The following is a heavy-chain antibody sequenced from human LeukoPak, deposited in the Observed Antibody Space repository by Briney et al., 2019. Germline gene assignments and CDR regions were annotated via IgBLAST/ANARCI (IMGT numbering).Heavy chain of an antibody. Sequence: PSETLSLTCTVSGGSISNKYWSWIRQPPGKGLEWIGSIYHSGSTYYNPSLKSRVTISVDTSKNQFSLKLSSVTAADTAVYYCARADYSSTWSHDYYYMDVWGKGTTVTVSS. J-gene: IGHJ6*03. V-gene: IGHV4-38-2*02. CDR3: ARADYSSTWSHDYYYMDV. D-gene: IGHD6-13*01. CDR1: GGSISNKY. CDR2: IYHSGST.